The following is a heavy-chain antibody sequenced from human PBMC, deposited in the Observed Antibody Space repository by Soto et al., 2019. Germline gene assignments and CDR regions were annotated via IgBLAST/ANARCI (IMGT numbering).Heavy chain of an antibody. CDR2: IYSGGST. CDR1: GFTVSSNY. CDR3: AAYCGGDCWYYYYYGMDV. J-gene: IGHJ6*02. V-gene: IGHV3-66*01. D-gene: IGHD2-21*02. Sequence: LRLSCAASGFTVSSNYMSWVRQAPGKGLEWVSVIYSGGSTYYADSVKGRFTISRDNSKNTLYLQMNSLRAEDTAVYYCAAYCGGDCWYYYYYGMDVWGQGTTVTVSS.